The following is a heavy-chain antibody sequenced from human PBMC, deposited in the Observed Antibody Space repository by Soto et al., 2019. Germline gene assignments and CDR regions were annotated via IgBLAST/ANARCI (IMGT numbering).Heavy chain of an antibody. Sequence: PGGSLRPSCAASGFTFSSYSMNWVRQAPGKGLEWVSYISSSSSTIYYADSVKGRFTISRDNAKNSLYLQMNSLRDEDTAVYYCARDQEPLYYYYYYGMDVWGQGTTVTVSS. CDR3: ARDQEPLYYYYYYGMDV. J-gene: IGHJ6*02. CDR1: GFTFSSYS. V-gene: IGHV3-48*02. D-gene: IGHD3-16*01. CDR2: ISSSSSTI.